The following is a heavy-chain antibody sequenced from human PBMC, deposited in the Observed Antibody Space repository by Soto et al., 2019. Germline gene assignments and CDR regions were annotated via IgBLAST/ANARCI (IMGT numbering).Heavy chain of an antibody. J-gene: IGHJ5*02. CDR3: ARVPLMGPFDP. Sequence: ASVKVSCKASGGTFSSYAISWVRQAPGHRLEWMGWINTGNGNTKYSQKFQGRVTITRDTSATTAYMELSSLSSEDTAVYYCARVPLMGPFDPWGQGTLVTVSS. D-gene: IGHD3-10*01. CDR2: INTGNGNT. V-gene: IGHV1-3*04. CDR1: GGTFSSYA.